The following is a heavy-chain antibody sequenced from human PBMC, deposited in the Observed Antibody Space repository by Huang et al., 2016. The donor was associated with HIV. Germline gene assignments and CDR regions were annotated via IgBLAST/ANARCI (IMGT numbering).Heavy chain of an antibody. CDR1: GFSFSTYG. J-gene: IGHJ4*02. CDR3: AKDGADEEWDIDY. Sequence: VQLVESGGGVVQPGRSLRLACAASGFSFSTYGLHWVRQAPGKGLECVAVISYDGSNKYYAHCVKGRFTISRDTSENKVYLQMNSLRHEDTAVYYCAKDGADEEWDIDYWGQGTLVTVSS. CDR2: ISYDGSNK. D-gene: IGHD1-26*01. V-gene: IGHV3-30*18.